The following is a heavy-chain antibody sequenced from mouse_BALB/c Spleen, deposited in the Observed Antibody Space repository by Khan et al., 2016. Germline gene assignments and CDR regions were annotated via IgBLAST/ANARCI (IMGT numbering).Heavy chain of an antibody. CDR2: ISTGGTT. V-gene: IGHV5-6-5*01. J-gene: IGHJ4*01. Sequence: VQLVESGGGLVKPGGSLKLSCAASGFTFSDYAMSWVRQTPEKRLEWVASISTGGTTHYPDSMKGRFTISRDIARNVLYLQMSSLRSEDTGMYYCSREENAMDYWGQGTSVTVSS. CDR3: SREENAMDY. CDR1: GFTFSDYA.